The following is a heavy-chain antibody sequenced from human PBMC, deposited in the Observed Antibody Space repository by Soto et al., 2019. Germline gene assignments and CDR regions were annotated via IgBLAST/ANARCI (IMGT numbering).Heavy chain of an antibody. CDR1: GYTFTGYR. J-gene: IGHJ4*02. V-gene: IGHV1-2*02. Sequence: VASVKVSCKASGYTFTGYRRHWVRQAPGQGLEWMGWINPNSGDTKQIEKFQGRVTMTRDTSISTAYMELSSLNSDDTAVYYCVTLVGSLWGQGTLVTVSS. CDR3: VTLVGSL. CDR2: INPNSGDT. D-gene: IGHD1-26*01.